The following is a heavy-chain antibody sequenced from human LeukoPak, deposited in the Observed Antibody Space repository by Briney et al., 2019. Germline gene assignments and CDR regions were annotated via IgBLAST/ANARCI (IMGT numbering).Heavy chain of an antibody. CDR1: GASITSGAYY. CDR2: IADIATK. J-gene: IGHJ4*02. V-gene: IGHV4-31*03. D-gene: IGHD1-14*01. CDR3: ARARMGPVPFDS. Sequence: PSETLSLTCSVSGASITSGAYYWSWLRQHPEKGLEWNGYIADIATKFYNPSFKSRVSISMDPSKNLFSLSLTSLTAADTAVYYCARARMGPVPFDSWGQGILVTVSS.